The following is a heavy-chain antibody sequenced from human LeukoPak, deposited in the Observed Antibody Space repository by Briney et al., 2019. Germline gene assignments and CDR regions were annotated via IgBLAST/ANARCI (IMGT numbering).Heavy chain of an antibody. D-gene: IGHD5-24*01. CDR2: ISSSSSYI. CDR1: RFTFSSYS. V-gene: IGHV3-21*01. Sequence: PGGSLRLSCAASRFTFSSYSMNWVRQAPGKGLEWVSSISSSSSYIYYADSVKGRFTISRDNAKNSLYLQMNSLRAEDTAVYYCARDRRDGYKYWGQGTLVTVPS. CDR3: ARDRRDGYKY. J-gene: IGHJ4*02.